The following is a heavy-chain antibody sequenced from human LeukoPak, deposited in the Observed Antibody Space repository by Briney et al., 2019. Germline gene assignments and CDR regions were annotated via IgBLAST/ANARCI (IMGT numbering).Heavy chain of an antibody. CDR3: ARATQPGFDP. V-gene: IGHV3-11*06. Sequence: GSLRLSCGASGFTFSDSFMSWIRQPPGKGLEWLSYISTSGSVTDYADSVKGRFTISRDNAKNSLYLQMNSLRAEDTAVYYCARATQPGFDPWGQGTLVTVSS. D-gene: IGHD2-15*01. CDR2: ISTSGSVT. CDR1: GFTFSDSF. J-gene: IGHJ5*02.